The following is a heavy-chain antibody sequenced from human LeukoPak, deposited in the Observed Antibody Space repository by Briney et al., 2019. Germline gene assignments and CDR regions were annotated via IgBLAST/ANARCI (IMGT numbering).Heavy chain of an antibody. V-gene: IGHV4-38-2*02. CDR1: GYSISSGYY. Sequence: SETLSLTCTVSGYSISSGYYWVWIRQPPGKGLEWIGSIYHSGSTYYNPSLKSRVTISVDTAKNQFFLKLSSVTAADTGVYYCARGRGGTIVGARSTAYWGQGTLVTVSS. CDR2: IYHSGST. D-gene: IGHD1-26*01. J-gene: IGHJ4*02. CDR3: ARGRGGTIVGARSTAY.